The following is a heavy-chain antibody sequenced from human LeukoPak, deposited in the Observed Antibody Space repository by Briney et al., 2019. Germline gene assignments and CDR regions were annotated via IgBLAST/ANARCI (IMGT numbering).Heavy chain of an antibody. J-gene: IGHJ4*02. D-gene: IGHD3-22*01. V-gene: IGHV3-20*04. CDR1: GFTFDDFG. CDR3: ARVLHNRNYDGSTYYGY. CDR2: INWNGGNT. Sequence: PGGSLRLSCAASGFTFDDFGLSWVRQPPGKGLEWVSSINWNGGNTDYADSVKGRFTTSRDNAKNSLYLQMNSLRAEDTALYYCARVLHNRNYDGSTYYGYWGQGTLVTVSS.